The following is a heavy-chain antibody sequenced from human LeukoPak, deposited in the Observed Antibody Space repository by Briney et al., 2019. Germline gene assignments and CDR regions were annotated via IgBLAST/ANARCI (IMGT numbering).Heavy chain of an antibody. D-gene: IGHD3-10*01. CDR1: EYTFTSYD. J-gene: IGHJ6*02. CDR2: MNPNSGNT. Sequence: GASVKVSCKASEYTFTSYDINWVRQATGQGLEWMGWMNPNSGNTGYAQKFQGRVTMTRNTSISTAYMELSSLRSEDTAVYYCARVEGFGESLDVWDQGTTVTVSS. CDR3: ARVEGFGESLDV. V-gene: IGHV1-8*01.